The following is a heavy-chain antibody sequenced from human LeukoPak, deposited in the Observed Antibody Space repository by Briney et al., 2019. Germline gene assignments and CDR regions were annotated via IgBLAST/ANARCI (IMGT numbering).Heavy chain of an antibody. V-gene: IGHV3-30-3*01. Sequence: GGSLRLSCAASGFTFSSYAMRWVRQAPGKGLEWVAVISYDGSNKYYADSVKGRFTISRDNSKNTLYLQMNSLRAEDTAVYYCARGQVLGYCSSTSCSPFDPWGQGTLVTVSS. CDR1: GFTFSSYA. CDR3: ARGQVLGYCSSTSCSPFDP. J-gene: IGHJ5*02. D-gene: IGHD2-2*01. CDR2: ISYDGSNK.